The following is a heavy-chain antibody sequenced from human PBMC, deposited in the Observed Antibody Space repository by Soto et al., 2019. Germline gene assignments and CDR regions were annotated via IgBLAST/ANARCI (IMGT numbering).Heavy chain of an antibody. CDR1: GGSISSYY. Sequence: QVQLQESGPGLVKPSETLSLTCTVSGGSISSYYWSWIRQPPGKGLEWIGYIYYSGSTNYNPSLKSRVTISVDTSKNQCSLKLSPVTAADTAVYYCERIYCSGGSCFLNYYYYMDVWGKGTTVTVSS. V-gene: IGHV4-59*08. CDR2: IYYSGST. CDR3: ERIYCSGGSCFLNYYYYMDV. J-gene: IGHJ6*03. D-gene: IGHD2-15*01.